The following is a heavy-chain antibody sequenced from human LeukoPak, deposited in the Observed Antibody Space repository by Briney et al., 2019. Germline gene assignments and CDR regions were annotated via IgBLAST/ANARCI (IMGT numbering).Heavy chain of an antibody. CDR3: ARRWELNY. CDR1: GFTFSSYW. Sequence: GGSLRLSCAASGFTFSSYWVSWVRQAPGKGLEWVANIKQDGSEKYYVDSVKGRFTISRDNAKNSLYLQMNSLRAEDTAVYYCARRWELNYWGQGTLVTVSS. J-gene: IGHJ4*02. CDR2: IKQDGSEK. V-gene: IGHV3-7*01. D-gene: IGHD1-26*01.